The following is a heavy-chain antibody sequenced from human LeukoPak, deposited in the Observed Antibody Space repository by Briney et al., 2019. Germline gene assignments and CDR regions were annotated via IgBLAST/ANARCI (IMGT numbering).Heavy chain of an antibody. Sequence: SETLSLTCAVYDGSFSDYYWRLIRQPPGKGLEWIAEINYSGSSNYNPSLKSRVTISLDTSKNQFSLKLSSVTAADTAVYFCVSVRRGNKIDYWGQGALVTVSS. V-gene: IGHV4-34*01. J-gene: IGHJ4*02. D-gene: IGHD1/OR15-1a*01. CDR1: DGSFSDYY. CDR3: VSVRRGNKIDY. CDR2: INYSGSS.